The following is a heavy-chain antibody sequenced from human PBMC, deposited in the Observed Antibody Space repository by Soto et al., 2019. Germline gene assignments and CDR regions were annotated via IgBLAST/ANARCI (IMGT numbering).Heavy chain of an antibody. CDR2: INHSGTT. Sequence: QVQLQQWGAGLLRPSETLSLTCAAHGESFSVYYWTCIRQTPGKGLAWIGEINHSGTTNYNPSLRSRVTRSVDPAKNQFSLNLTSVTAADTAVYYCARAKTYDTVWGTYRFLSHFDNWDHGALVSVSS. J-gene: IGHJ4*01. CDR3: ARAKTYDTVWGTYRFLSHFDN. CDR1: GESFSVYY. V-gene: IGHV4-34*01. D-gene: IGHD3-16*02.